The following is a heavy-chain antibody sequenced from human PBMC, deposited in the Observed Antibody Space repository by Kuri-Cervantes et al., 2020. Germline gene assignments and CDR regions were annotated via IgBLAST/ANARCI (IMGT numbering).Heavy chain of an antibody. CDR1: GGSVSSGSYY. Sequence: SETLSLTCTVSGGSVSSGSYYWSWIRQPPGKGLEWIGYIYYSGSTNYNPSLKSRVTISVDTSKNQFSLKLSSVTAADTAVYYCARDGRITMVRGVIKAYYGMDVWGQGTTVTVSS. D-gene: IGHD3-10*01. J-gene: IGHJ6*02. V-gene: IGHV4-61*01. CDR2: IYYSGST. CDR3: ARDGRITMVRGVIKAYYGMDV.